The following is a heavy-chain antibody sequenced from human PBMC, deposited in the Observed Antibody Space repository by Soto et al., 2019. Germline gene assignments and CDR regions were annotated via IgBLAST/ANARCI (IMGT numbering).Heavy chain of an antibody. CDR3: AGLYHYDSSGYYDY. V-gene: IGHV1-46*01. CDR1: GNRFTTYY. J-gene: IGHJ4*02. Sequence: GSVKVSFKASGNRFTTYYVHWVRQAPGQGLEWMGIINPSGGRTTYAQKFQGRVTMTRDTSTSTFHMDLSSLTSEDTAVYYCAGLYHYDSSGYYDYWGQGTMVTVSS. CDR2: INPSGGRT. D-gene: IGHD3-22*01.